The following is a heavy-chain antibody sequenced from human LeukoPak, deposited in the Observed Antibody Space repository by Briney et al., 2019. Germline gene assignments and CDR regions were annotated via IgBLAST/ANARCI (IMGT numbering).Heavy chain of an antibody. Sequence: GGSLRLSCAASGFTFSTYTMNWVRQAPGKGLEWVSSISSSSSYIYYADSVKGRFTISRDNAKNSLYLQMNSLRAEDTAVYYCARDSSLRFSEWDFDYWGQGTLVTVPS. CDR1: GFTFSTYT. J-gene: IGHJ4*02. CDR2: ISSSSSYI. D-gene: IGHD3-3*01. CDR3: ARDSSLRFSEWDFDY. V-gene: IGHV3-21*01.